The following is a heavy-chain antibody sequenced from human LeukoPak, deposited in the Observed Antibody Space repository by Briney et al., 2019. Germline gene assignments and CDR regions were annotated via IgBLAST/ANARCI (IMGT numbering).Heavy chain of an antibody. CDR3: ARESYSSSSAEDY. CDR1: GFTFSSYW. J-gene: IGHJ4*02. V-gene: IGHV3-7*01. CDR2: IKQDGSEK. Sequence: GGSLRLSCAASGFTFSSYWMSWVRQAPGKGLEWVANIKQDGSEKYYVDSVKGRFTISRDNAKNSLYLQMNSLRAEDTAVYYCARESYSSSSAEDYWGQGTLVTVSS. D-gene: IGHD6-6*01.